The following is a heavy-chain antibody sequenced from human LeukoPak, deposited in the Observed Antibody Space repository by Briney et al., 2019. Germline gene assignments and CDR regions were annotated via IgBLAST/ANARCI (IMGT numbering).Heavy chain of an antibody. CDR2: IYDSGST. V-gene: IGHV4-30-4*01. J-gene: IGHJ3*02. Sequence: SESLSLTCTVSGASIRSGDYYWSWIRQPPGKGLEWIGYIYDSGSTYYNPSLKSRITISVDTSENRFSLKLSSVTATNTAVYYCARDCSGGSCYGAFDIWGQGTMVTVSS. CDR3: ARDCSGGSCYGAFDI. CDR1: GASIRSGDYY. D-gene: IGHD2-15*01.